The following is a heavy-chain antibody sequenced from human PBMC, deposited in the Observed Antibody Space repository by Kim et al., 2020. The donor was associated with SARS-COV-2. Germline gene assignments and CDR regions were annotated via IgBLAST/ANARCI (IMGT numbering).Heavy chain of an antibody. Sequence: NRGGRTYYADSVMGRFTISRDNSKNTLYLHMNSLRADDTAVYYCVRDAGGYWGQGTLVTVSS. D-gene: IGHD2-15*01. V-gene: IGHV3-53*01. CDR3: VRDAGGY. CDR2: NRGGRT. J-gene: IGHJ4*02.